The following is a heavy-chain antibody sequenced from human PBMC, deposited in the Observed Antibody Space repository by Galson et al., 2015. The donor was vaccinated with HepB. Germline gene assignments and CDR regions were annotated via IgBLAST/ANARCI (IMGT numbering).Heavy chain of an antibody. CDR2: IKSNTDGATT. J-gene: IGHJ4*02. CDR3: TTDLLVNNSY. V-gene: IGHV3-15*01. D-gene: IGHD1-1*01. Sequence: SLRLSCAASGFTFSNSCMSWVRQAPGKGLEWVGRIKSNTDGATTDHAAPVKDRFTSTRDESKNTLLLQMNSLNTEDTAVYYCTTDLLVNNSYWGQGTLVIVSS. CDR1: GFTFSNSC.